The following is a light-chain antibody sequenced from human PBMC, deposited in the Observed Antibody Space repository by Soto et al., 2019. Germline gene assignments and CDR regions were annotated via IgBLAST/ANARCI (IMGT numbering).Light chain of an antibody. CDR3: QQRSNWPPIT. V-gene: IGKV3D-20*02. CDR2: GAS. J-gene: IGKJ5*01. Sequence: IVLTQFPGTLSLSPGESATLSCRASLSVTSRYFHWYQQKPGQAPRLLIKGASTRASDIPERFSGSGSGTDFTLTIDRLEPEDFAVYYCQQRSNWPPITFGQGTRLEIK. CDR1: LSVTSRY.